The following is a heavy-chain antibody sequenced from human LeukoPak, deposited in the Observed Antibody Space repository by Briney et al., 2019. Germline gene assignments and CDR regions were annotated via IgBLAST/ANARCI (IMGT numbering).Heavy chain of an antibody. J-gene: IGHJ6*02. V-gene: IGHV4-59*08. CDR2: IYYSGST. CDR3: ARQVDYYGMDV. Sequence: SETLSLTCTVSGGSISSYYWSWIRQPPGKGLEWIGYIYYSGSTNYNPSLKSRVTISVDTSKNQFSLKLSSVTAADTAVYYCARQVDYYGMDVWGQGTTVTVSS. CDR1: GGSISSYY.